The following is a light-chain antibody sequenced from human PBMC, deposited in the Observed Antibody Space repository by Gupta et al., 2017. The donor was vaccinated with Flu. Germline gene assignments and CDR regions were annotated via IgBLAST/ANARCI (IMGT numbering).Light chain of an antibody. J-gene: IGKJ1*01. Sequence: DLQMTQSPSTLSASVGDRVTITCRPSQSISSWLAWYQQKPGKAPKLLIYKASSLESGVPSRFSGSGSGTEFTLTISSLQPDDFATYYCQQYKSYSTFGQGTKVEIK. CDR1: QSISSW. V-gene: IGKV1-5*03. CDR2: KAS. CDR3: QQYKSYST.